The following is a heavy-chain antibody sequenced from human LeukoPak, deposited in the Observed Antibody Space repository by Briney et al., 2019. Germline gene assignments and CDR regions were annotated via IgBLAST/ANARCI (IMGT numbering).Heavy chain of an antibody. J-gene: IGHJ4*02. CDR2: VEHDGSRT. Sequence: GGSLRLSCAASGFTFSNAWMSWVRQAPGKGLVWVSRVEHDGSRTAYADSMTGRFTISRDNARNMVYLQMNSLRAEDTAVYYCATDLGWGQGTLVTVSS. V-gene: IGHV3-74*01. D-gene: IGHD4-17*01. CDR3: ATDLG. CDR1: GFTFSNAW.